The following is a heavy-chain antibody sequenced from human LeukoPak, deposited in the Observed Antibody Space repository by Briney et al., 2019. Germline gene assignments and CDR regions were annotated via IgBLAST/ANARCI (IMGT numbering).Heavy chain of an antibody. CDR2: IIPIYGTA. Sequence: GASVKVSCKASVGTFSSYAISWVRQAPGQGLEWVGGIIPIYGTAHNPQQLHSRDTITADDSTSTAYVELSSLRSEDTAMHYCARTKGRIAAAGTALLVYYYYYMDVWGKGTTVTVSS. CDR3: ARTKGRIAAAGTALLVYYYYYMDV. J-gene: IGHJ6*03. D-gene: IGHD6-13*01. V-gene: IGHV1-69*13. CDR1: VGTFSSYA.